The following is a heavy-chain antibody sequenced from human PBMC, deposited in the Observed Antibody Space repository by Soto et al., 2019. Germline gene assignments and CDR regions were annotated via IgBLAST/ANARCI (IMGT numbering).Heavy chain of an antibody. V-gene: IGHV4-4*07. CDR3: ARDIDSSGYCRFDP. J-gene: IGHJ5*02. Sequence: PSETLSLTCTVSGGSISSYYWSWIRQPAGKGLEWIGRIYTSGSTNYNPSLKSRVTMSVDTSKNQFSLKLSSVTAADTAVYYCARDIDSSGYCRFDPWGQGTLVTVSS. CDR2: IYTSGST. CDR1: GGSISSYY. D-gene: IGHD3-22*01.